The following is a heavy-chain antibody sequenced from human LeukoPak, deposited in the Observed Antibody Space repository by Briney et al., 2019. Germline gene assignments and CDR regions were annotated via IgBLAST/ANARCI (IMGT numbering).Heavy chain of an antibody. V-gene: IGHV4-34*01. CDR2: INHSGST. J-gene: IGHJ4*02. D-gene: IGHD2-2*02. Sequence: SETLSLTCAVYGGSFSGYYWSWIRQPPGKGLEWIGEINHSGSTNYNPSLKSRVTISVDTSKNQFSLKLSSVTAADTAVYYCARHEDIVVVPAAIPWKYYFDYWGQGTLVTVSS. CDR1: GGSFSGYY. CDR3: ARHEDIVVVPAAIPWKYYFDY.